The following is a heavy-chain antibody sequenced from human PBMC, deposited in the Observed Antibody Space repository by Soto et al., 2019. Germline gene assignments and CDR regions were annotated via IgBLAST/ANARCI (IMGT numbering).Heavy chain of an antibody. CDR1: GYSFTNYW. CDR2: IYPGDSVP. J-gene: IGHJ4*02. D-gene: IGHD2-2*03. V-gene: IGHV5-51*01. Sequence: GESLKISCKGSGYSFTNYWIGWVRQMPGKVLEWMGIIYPGDSVPRYSPSFQGQVTISADKSISTAYLQWSSLKASDTAMYYCARQRGYCSSTSCYPLDYWGQGTLVTVSS. CDR3: ARQRGYCSSTSCYPLDY.